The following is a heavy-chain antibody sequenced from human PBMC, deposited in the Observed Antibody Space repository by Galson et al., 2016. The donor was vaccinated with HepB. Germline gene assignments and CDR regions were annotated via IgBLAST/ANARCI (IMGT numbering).Heavy chain of an antibody. D-gene: IGHD6-13*01. CDR2: LKSDGTST. CDR1: GFTFSSHW. CDR3: RIGAAGIDY. V-gene: IGHV3-74*01. J-gene: IGHJ4*02. Sequence: SLRLSCAASGFTFSSHWMHWVRQAPGKGLVCVSRLKSDGTSTYYADSVKGRFTISRDNAKNTLYLQMNSLRAGDTAVYYCRIGAAGIDYWGQGTLVTVSS.